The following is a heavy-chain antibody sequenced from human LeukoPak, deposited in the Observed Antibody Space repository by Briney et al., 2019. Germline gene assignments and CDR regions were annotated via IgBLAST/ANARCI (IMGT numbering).Heavy chain of an antibody. CDR3: ARNPQWLAIFDY. CDR1: GYSISSGYY. D-gene: IGHD6-19*01. V-gene: IGHV4-38-2*02. J-gene: IGHJ4*02. CDR2: IYHSGST. Sequence: SETLSLTCTVSGYSISSGYYWGWIRQPPGKGLEWIGSIYHSGSTYYNPSLKSRVTISVDTSKNQFSLKLSSVTAADTAVYYCARNPQWLAIFDYWGQGTLVTVSS.